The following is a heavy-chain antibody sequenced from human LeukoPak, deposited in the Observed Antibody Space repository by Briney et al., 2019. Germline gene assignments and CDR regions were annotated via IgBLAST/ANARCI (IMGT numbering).Heavy chain of an antibody. CDR3: AREGGAAAGSPEEWFDP. CDR2: IYYSGST. D-gene: IGHD6-13*01. Sequence: SQTLSLTCTASGGSISSGDYYWSWIRQPPGKGLEWIGYIYYSGSTYYNPSLKSRVTISVDTSKNQFSLKLSSVTAADTAVYYCAREGGAAAGSPEEWFDPWGQGTLVTVSS. V-gene: IGHV4-30-4*08. CDR1: GGSISSGDYY. J-gene: IGHJ5*02.